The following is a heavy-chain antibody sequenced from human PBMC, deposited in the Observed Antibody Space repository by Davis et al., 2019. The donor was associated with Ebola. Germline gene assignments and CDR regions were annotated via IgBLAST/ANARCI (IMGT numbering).Heavy chain of an antibody. Sequence: ASVKVSCKASGYTFTGYYMHWVRQAPGQGLEWMGWINPNSGGTNYAQKFQGWVTMTRDTSISTAYMELRRLRSDDTAVYYWARSPRGAAAIVLNGMDVWGQGTTVTVSS. V-gene: IGHV1-2*04. CDR3: ARSPRGAAAIVLNGMDV. CDR1: GYTFTGYY. J-gene: IGHJ6*02. CDR2: INPNSGGT. D-gene: IGHD2-2*01.